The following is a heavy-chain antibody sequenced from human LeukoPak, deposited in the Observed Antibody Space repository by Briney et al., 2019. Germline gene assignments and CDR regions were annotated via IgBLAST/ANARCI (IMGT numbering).Heavy chain of an antibody. D-gene: IGHD5-12*01. J-gene: IGHJ3*02. V-gene: IGHV3-53*01. CDR1: GFTVSSNY. Sequence: GGSLRLSCAASGFTVSSNYMSWVRQAPGKGLEWVSVIYSGGSTYYADSVKGRFTISRDNSKNTLYLQMNSLRAEDTAVYYCARVVRGYSSYDHVGGAFDIWGQGTMVTVSS. CDR2: IYSGGST. CDR3: ARVVRGYSSYDHVGGAFDI.